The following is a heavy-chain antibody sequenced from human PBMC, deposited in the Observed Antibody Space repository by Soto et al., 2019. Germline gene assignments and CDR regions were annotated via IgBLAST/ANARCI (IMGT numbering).Heavy chain of an antibody. Sequence: QVQLVQSGAEVKKPGASVKVSCKASGYTFTSYDINWVRQATGQGLEWMGWMNPNSGNTGYAQKFQGRVTMTRNTPSTTAYMGLTTLGPGAPAFIYGPGEYGGGGPKDGGQGTWVT. CDR1: GYTFTSYD. CDR2: MNPNSGNT. V-gene: IGHV1-8*01. D-gene: IGHD6-19*01. CDR3: PGEYGGGGPKD. J-gene: IGHJ4*02.